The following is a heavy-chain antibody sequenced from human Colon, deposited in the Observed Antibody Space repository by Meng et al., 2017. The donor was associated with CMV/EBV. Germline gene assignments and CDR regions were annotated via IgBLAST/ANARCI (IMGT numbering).Heavy chain of an antibody. CDR1: GFTFTSYD. CDR3: ARDRWFTF. CDR2: IGRGSGA. V-gene: IGHV3-23*01. D-gene: IGHD2-15*01. J-gene: IGHJ4*02. Sequence: GPLLESGGGLVQPGGSMRLSCAASGFTFTSYDMSWVRQAPGKGLEWVSTIGRGSGANYADSVKGRFTMSRDNSKNTVYLEMNNLRAEDTAIYYCARDRWFTFWGQGVLVTVSS.